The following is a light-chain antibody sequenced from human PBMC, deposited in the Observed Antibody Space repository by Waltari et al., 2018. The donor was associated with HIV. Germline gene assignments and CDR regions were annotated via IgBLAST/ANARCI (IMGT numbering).Light chain of an antibody. J-gene: IGLJ3*02. CDR1: SSNIGRNT. CDR2: SNN. V-gene: IGLV1-44*01. Sequence: QSVLTQPPSASGTPGQRVTIACSGSSSNIGRNTVNWYQQLPGTAPKLLIYSNNQRPSGVPDRFSGSKSGTSASLAISGLQSEDEADYYCTAWDDGLSDPVFGGGTKLTVL. CDR3: TAWDDGLSDPV.